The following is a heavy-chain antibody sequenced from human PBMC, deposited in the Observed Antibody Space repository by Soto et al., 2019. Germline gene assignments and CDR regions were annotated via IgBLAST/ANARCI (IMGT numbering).Heavy chain of an antibody. J-gene: IGHJ4*02. V-gene: IGHV4-31*03. CDR1: GASITSGGFY. CDR2: IYGTGSA. D-gene: IGHD3-10*01. Sequence: QVQLQESGPGLVEPSQTLSLACTVSGASITSGGFYWSWVRQHPGKGLEYIGYIYGTGSAYYTTSLKGRVSMSVDTSRNEFSLRLISVTAADTALYYCARGKSRGVINVGAYDFWGQGTLVTVSS. CDR3: ARGKSRGVINVGAYDF.